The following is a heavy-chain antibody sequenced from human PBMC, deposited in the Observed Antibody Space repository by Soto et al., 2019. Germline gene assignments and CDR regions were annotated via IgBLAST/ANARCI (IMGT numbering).Heavy chain of an antibody. J-gene: IGHJ6*03. CDR1: GFTFSSYA. CDR2: ISGSGGST. V-gene: IGHV3-23*01. D-gene: IGHD3-10*01. CDR3: AKRQHGVFRGVFSRLNYYYYYMDV. Sequence: GGSLRLSCAASGFTFSSYAMSWVRQAPGKGLEWVSAISGSGGSTYYADSVKGRFTISRDNSKNTLYLQMNSLRAEDTAVYYCAKRQHGVFRGVFSRLNYYYYYMDVWGKGTTVTVSS.